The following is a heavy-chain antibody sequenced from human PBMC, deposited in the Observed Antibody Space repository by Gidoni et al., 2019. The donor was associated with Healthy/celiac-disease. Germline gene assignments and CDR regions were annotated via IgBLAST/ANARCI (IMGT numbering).Heavy chain of an antibody. J-gene: IGHJ6*02. CDR2: INHSGST. V-gene: IGHV4-34*01. CDR1: GGSFSGYY. D-gene: IGHD6-6*01. CDR3: ARGRSIAARLSFWDYGMDV. Sequence: QVQLQQWGAGLLKPSETLSLTCAVYGGSFSGYYWSWIRQPPGKGLEWIGEINHSGSTNYNPSLKSRVTISVDTSKNQFSLKLSSVTAADTAVYYCARGRSIAARLSFWDYGMDVWGQGTTVTVSS.